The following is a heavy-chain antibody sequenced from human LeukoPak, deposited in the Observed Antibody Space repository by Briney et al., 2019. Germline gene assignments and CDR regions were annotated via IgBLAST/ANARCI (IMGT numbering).Heavy chain of an antibody. CDR1: GFTFSSYW. J-gene: IGHJ4*02. CDR2: INSDGSST. V-gene: IGHV3-74*01. Sequence: GGSLRLSCAASGFTFSSYWMHWVRQAPGKGLVWVSRINSDGSSTSYADSVKGRFTISRDNAKNSLYLQMNSLRAEDTAVYYCAREEEVGATYFDYWGQGTLVTVSS. D-gene: IGHD1-26*01. CDR3: AREEEVGATYFDY.